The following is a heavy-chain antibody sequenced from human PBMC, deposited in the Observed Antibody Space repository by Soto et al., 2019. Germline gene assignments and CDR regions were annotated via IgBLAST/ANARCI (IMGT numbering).Heavy chain of an antibody. CDR3: ARVYYYDSSGYYHDAFDI. J-gene: IGHJ3*02. CDR1: GFTFSSYS. V-gene: IGHV3-48*01. CDR2: ISSSSSTI. Sequence: EVQLVESGGGLVQPGGSLRLSCAASGFTFSSYSMNWVRQAPGKGLEWVSYISSSSSTIYYADSVKGRFTISRDNAKNSLYLQMNSLRAEDTAVYYCARVYYYDSSGYYHDAFDIWGQGTMVXVSS. D-gene: IGHD3-22*01.